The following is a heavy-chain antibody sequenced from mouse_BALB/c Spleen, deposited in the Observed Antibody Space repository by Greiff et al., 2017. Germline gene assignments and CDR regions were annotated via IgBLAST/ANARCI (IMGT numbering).Heavy chain of an antibody. V-gene: IGHV1-26*01. J-gene: IGHJ3*01. CDR3: ARSEVRREFAY. CDR2: INPNNGDT. Sequence: VQLQQSGPELVKPGASVKMSCKASGYTFTDYYMKWVKQRHGKSLEWIGDINPNNGDTFYNQKFKGKATLTVDKSSSTAYMQLNSLTSEDSAVYYCARSEVRREFAYWGQGTLVTVSA. D-gene: IGHD2-14*01. CDR1: GYTFTDYY.